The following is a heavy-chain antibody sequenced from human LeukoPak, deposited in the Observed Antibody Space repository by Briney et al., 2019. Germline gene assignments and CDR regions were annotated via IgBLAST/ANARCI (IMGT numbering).Heavy chain of an antibody. Sequence: ASVKVSCKASGGTFSSYAISWVRQAPGQGLEWMGRIIPILGIANYAQKFQGRATITADKSTSTAYMELSSLRSEDTAVYYCARGGSGWAYDAFDIWGQGTMVTVSS. V-gene: IGHV1-69*04. CDR2: IIPILGIA. CDR1: GGTFSSYA. J-gene: IGHJ3*02. CDR3: ARGGSGWAYDAFDI. D-gene: IGHD6-19*01.